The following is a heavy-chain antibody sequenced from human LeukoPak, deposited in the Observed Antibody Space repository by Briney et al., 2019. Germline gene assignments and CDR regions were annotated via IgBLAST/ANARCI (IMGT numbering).Heavy chain of an antibody. J-gene: IGHJ4*02. D-gene: IGHD4-17*01. CDR1: GGSFSGYY. CDR3: ERSDYGDYEGQYYFDY. CDR2: INHSGST. V-gene: IGHV4-34*01. Sequence: SETLSLTCAVYGGSFSGYYWSWIRQPPGKGLEWIGEINHSGSTNYNPSLKSRVTISVDTSKNQFSLKLSSVTAADTAVYYCERSDYGDYEGQYYFDYWGQGTLVTVSS.